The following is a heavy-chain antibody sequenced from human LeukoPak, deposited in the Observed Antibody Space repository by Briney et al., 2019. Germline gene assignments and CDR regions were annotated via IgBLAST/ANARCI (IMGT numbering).Heavy chain of an antibody. D-gene: IGHD3-10*01. CDR3: ARGSGVYYGSGATDY. V-gene: IGHV1-18*01. J-gene: IGHJ4*02. Sequence: ASVKVSCKASGYTFTSYAMNWVRQAPGQGLEWMGWISAYNGNTNYAQKLQGRVTMTTDTSTSTAYMELRSLRSDDTAVYYCARGSGVYYGSGATDYWGQGTLVTVSS. CDR1: GYTFTSYA. CDR2: ISAYNGNT.